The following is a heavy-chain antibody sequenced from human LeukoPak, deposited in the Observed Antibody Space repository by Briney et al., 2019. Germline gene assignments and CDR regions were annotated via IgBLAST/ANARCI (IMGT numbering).Heavy chain of an antibody. V-gene: IGHV7-4-1*02. D-gene: IGHD3-10*01. Sequence: ASVKVSCKTSGYTFTSYAMNWVRQAPGQGLEWMGWINTNTGNPTYAQGFTGRFVFSLDTSVTTAYLQISSLKAEDTAVYYCARDYYGSGSYYPPGYWGQGTLVTVSS. CDR3: ARDYYGSGSYYPPGY. CDR2: INTNTGNP. CDR1: GYTFTSYA. J-gene: IGHJ4*02.